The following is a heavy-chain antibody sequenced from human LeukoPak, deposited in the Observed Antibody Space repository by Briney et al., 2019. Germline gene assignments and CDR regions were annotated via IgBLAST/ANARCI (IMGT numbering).Heavy chain of an antibody. J-gene: IGHJ4*02. CDR3: AKDLTPYYDILGY. CDR2: MNPNSGNT. Sequence: ASVKVSCKASGYTFTSYDINWVRQATGQGLEWMGWMNPNSGNTGYAQKFQGRVTITRNTSISTAYMELSSLRSEDTAVYYCAKDLTPYYDILGYWGQGTLVTVSS. CDR1: GYTFTSYD. D-gene: IGHD3-9*01. V-gene: IGHV1-8*03.